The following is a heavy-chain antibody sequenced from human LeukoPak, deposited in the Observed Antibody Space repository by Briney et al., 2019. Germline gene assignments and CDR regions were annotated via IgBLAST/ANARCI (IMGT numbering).Heavy chain of an antibody. D-gene: IGHD3-10*01. Sequence: GGSLRLSCAASGFTFSSYAMSWVRQAPGKGLKWVSAISGTGGSTYYADSVKGRFTISRDNSKNTLYLQMNSLRAEDTAVYYCAKVRGVYYFDYWGQGTLVTVSS. CDR3: AKVRGVYYFDY. J-gene: IGHJ4*02. CDR1: GFTFSSYA. CDR2: ISGTGGST. V-gene: IGHV3-23*01.